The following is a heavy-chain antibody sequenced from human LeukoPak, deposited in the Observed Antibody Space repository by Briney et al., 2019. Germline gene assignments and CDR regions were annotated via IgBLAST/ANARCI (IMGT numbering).Heavy chain of an antibody. V-gene: IGHV3-7*04. D-gene: IGHD6-13*01. CDR1: GFTFSSNW. CDR3: AMDGYGSSRRYDC. J-gene: IGHJ4*02. CDR2: IKQDGSEK. Sequence: GGSLRLSCAASGFTFSSNWMSWVRQAPGKGLEWVAMIKQDGSEKSYVDSVKGQFTISRDNARNSLYLQMNSLLHEDTGVYYCAMDGYGSSRRYDCWGQGALVTVSS.